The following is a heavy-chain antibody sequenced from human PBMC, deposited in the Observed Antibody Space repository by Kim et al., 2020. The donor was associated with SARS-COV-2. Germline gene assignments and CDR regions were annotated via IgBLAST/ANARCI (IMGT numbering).Heavy chain of an antibody. CDR1: GGFISAINW. Sequence: SETLSLTCVVSGGFISAINWWTWVRQSPGKGLEWIGEIFHSGSTNYTPSLKSRVTMSLDKSKNQFSLKLTSVTAADTAVYYCARAYDSWGQGTLVTVSS. CDR3: ARAYDS. V-gene: IGHV4-4*02. J-gene: IGHJ4*02. CDR2: IFHSGST.